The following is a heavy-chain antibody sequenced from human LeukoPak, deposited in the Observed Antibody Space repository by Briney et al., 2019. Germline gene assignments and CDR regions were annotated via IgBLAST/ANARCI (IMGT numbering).Heavy chain of an antibody. V-gene: IGHV3-9*01. D-gene: IGHD3-16*02. CDR2: ISWNSGSI. CDR3: ARDHDYVWGSYRYYFDY. CDR1: GFTFDSYA. Sequence: PPGRSLRLSCAASGFTFDSYAMHWVRQAPGKGLEWVSGISWNSGSIGYADSVKGRFTISRDNAKNSLYLQMNSLRAEDTAVYYCARDHDYVWGSYRYYFDYWGQGTLVTVSS. J-gene: IGHJ4*02.